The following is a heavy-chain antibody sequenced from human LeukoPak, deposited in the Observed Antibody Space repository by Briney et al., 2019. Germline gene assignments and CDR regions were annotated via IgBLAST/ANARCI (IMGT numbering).Heavy chain of an antibody. CDR1: GFTFSSYA. J-gene: IGHJ4*02. CDR3: ARQGGSYVAHDY. Sequence: PGRSLRLSCAASGFTFSSYAMHWVRQAPGKGLEWVAVISYDGSNKYYADSVKGRFTISRDNSKNTLYLQMNGLRAEDTAVYYCARQGGSYVAHDYWGQGTLVTVTS. V-gene: IGHV3-30-3*01. CDR2: ISYDGSNK. D-gene: IGHD1-26*01.